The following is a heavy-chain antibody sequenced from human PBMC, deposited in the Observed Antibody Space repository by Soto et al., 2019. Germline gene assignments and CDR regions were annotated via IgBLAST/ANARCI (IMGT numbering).Heavy chain of an antibody. J-gene: IGHJ6*02. CDR1: GFTFSSYA. CDR3: AKGNYDSSGYRLGYYYGMDV. CDR2: ISGSGGST. Sequence: EVQLLESGGGLVQPGGSLRLSCAASGFTFSSYAMSWVRQAPGKGLEWVSAISGSGGSTYYADSVKGRFTISRDNSKNTLYLPMNSLRAEDTAVYYCAKGNYDSSGYRLGYYYGMDVWGQGTTVTVSS. D-gene: IGHD3-22*01. V-gene: IGHV3-23*01.